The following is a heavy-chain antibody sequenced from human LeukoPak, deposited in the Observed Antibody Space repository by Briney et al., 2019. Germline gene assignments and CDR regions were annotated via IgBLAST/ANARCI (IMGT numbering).Heavy chain of an antibody. CDR3: ARDRGDVDNEVWFGP. J-gene: IGHJ5*02. CDR1: GYTFTGYY. Sequence: GASVKVSCKASGYTFTGYYMHWVRQAPGQGLEWMGWINPNSGGTNYAQKFQGRVTMTRDTSISTAYMELSRLRSDDTAVYYCARDRGDVDNEVWFGPWGQGTLVTVSS. V-gene: IGHV1-2*02. D-gene: IGHD5-12*01. CDR2: INPNSGGT.